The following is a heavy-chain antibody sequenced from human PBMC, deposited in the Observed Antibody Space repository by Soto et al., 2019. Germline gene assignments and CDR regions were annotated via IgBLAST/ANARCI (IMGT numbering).Heavy chain of an antibody. CDR2: INAGNGNT. CDR1: GYTFTNYA. CDR3: ARDLIHCSSTSCYLGYYYYMDV. J-gene: IGHJ6*03. V-gene: IGHV1-3*01. D-gene: IGHD2-2*01. Sequence: ASVKVSCKASGYTFTNYAMHWVRQAPGQRLEWMGWINAGNGNTKYSQKFQGRVTITRDTSASTAYMELSSLRSEDTAVYYCARDLIHCSSTSCYLGYYYYMDVWGKGTTVTVSS.